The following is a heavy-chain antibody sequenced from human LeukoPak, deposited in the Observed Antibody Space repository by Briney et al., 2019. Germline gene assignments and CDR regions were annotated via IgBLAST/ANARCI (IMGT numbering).Heavy chain of an antibody. D-gene: IGHD2-2*02. J-gene: IGHJ6*03. CDR3: ARHRYCSSTSCYTEPGYYYYYMDV. CDR1: GYTFTSYG. Sequence: ASVKVSCKASGYTFTSYGISWVRQAPGQGLEWMGWISAYNGNTNYAQKLQGRVTMTTDTSTSTAYMELRSLRSDDTAVYYCARHRYCSSTSCYTEPGYYYYYMDVWGKGTTVTVSS. CDR2: ISAYNGNT. V-gene: IGHV1-18*01.